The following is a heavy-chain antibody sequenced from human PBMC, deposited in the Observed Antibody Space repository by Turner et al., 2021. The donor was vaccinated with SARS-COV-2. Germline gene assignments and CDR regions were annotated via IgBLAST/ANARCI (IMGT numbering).Heavy chain of an antibody. D-gene: IGHD3-16*01. CDR2: LYPGHSDT. J-gene: IGHJ4*02. V-gene: IGHV5-51*01. Sequence: EVQLVQSGAEVKKPGESLKISCKGSGYSFTSYGIGLVRQMPGKGLVWMGILYPGHSDTTYRPSFQGQVTISADKSISTAYLQWSSLKASDTAMYYCARRGEVTRLWAALDYLGQGTLVTVSS. CDR3: ARRGEVTRLWAALDY. CDR1: GYSFTSYG.